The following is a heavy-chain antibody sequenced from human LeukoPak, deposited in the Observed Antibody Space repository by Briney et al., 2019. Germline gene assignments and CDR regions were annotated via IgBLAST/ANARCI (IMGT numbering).Heavy chain of an antibody. J-gene: IGHJ5*02. D-gene: IGHD3-9*01. V-gene: IGHV4-34*01. CDR1: GGSFSGYY. CDR3: ARDIDILTGLGWFDP. Sequence: SETLSLTCAVYGGSFSGYYWSWIRQPPGKGLEWIGEINHSGSTNYNPSLKSRVTISVDTSKNQFSLKLSSVTAADTAVYYCARDIDILTGLGWFDPWGQGTLVTVSS. CDR2: INHSGST.